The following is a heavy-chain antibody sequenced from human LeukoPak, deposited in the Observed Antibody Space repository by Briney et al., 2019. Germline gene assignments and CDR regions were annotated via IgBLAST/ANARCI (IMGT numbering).Heavy chain of an antibody. D-gene: IGHD4-17*01. CDR1: GFTFSSYA. V-gene: IGHV3-23*01. CDR2: FSGSGGST. CDR3: AKGETTVTTYFDY. J-gene: IGHJ4*02. Sequence: PGGSLRLSCAASGFTFSSYAMSWVRQAPGKGLEWVSSFSGSGGSTYYADSVKGRFTISRDNSKNTLYLQMNSLRAEDTAVYYCAKGETTVTTYFDYWGQGTLVTVSS.